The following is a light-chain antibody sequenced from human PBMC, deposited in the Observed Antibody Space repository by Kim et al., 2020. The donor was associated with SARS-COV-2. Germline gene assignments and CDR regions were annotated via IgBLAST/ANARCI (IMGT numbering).Light chain of an antibody. V-gene: IGLV3-1*01. CDR2: QDT. CDR1: KLGEAY. CDR3: QSWDSRTGV. Sequence: SYELTQPPSVSVSPGQTATITCSGDKLGEAYASCYRQKPGQPPVLVIYQDTKRPSGIPERFSGSNSGNTATLTISGTQAIDEADYYCQSWDSRTGVFGGGTQLTVL. J-gene: IGLJ2*01.